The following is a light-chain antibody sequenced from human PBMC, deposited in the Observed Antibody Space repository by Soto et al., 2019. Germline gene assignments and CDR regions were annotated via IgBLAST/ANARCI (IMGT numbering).Light chain of an antibody. J-gene: IGLJ1*01. CDR1: SSDVGSYNL. V-gene: IGLV2-23*02. Sequence: QSVLTQPASVSGSPGQSITISCTGTSSDVGSYNLVSWYQQHPGKAPKLMIYEVSKRPSGVSNRFSGSKSGNTASLTISGLQAEDEAYYYCCSYAGSSTLNYVFGTGTKAPS. CDR3: CSYAGSSTLNYV. CDR2: EVS.